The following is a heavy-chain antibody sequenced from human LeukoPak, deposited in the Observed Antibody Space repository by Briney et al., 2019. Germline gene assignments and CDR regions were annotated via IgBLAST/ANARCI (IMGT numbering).Heavy chain of an antibody. CDR3: AKGDDYDSSGPDY. J-gene: IGHJ4*02. D-gene: IGHD3-22*01. CDR1: GFTFSSYG. V-gene: IGHV3-23*01. Sequence: GGSLRLSCAASGFTFSSYGMHWVRQAPGKGLEWVSAISGSGGSTYYADSVKGRFTISRDNSKNTLYLQMNSLRAEDTAVYYCAKGDDYDSSGPDYWGQGTLVTVSS. CDR2: ISGSGGST.